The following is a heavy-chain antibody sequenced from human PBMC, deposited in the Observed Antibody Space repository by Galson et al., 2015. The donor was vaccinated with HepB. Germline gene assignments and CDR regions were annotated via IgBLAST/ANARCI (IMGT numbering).Heavy chain of an antibody. V-gene: IGHV3-23*01. CDR2: ISGSGGST. CDR1: GFTFSSYA. D-gene: IGHD3-10*01. CDR3: AKRILNYYFDY. J-gene: IGHJ4*02. Sequence: SLRLSCAASGFTFSSYAMNWVRQAPGKGLEWVSVISGSGGSTNYADSVKGRFTISRDNSKNTLYLQMNSLSAEDTAIYYCAKRILNYYFDYWGQGTLVTVSS.